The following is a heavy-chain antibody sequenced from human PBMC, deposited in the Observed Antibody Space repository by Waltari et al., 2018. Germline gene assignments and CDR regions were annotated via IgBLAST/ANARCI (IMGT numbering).Heavy chain of an antibody. CDR2: ISSSSSTI. V-gene: IGHV3-48*04. CDR1: GFTFSSYS. CDR3: ARVARIAALDY. J-gene: IGHJ4*02. Sequence: EVQLVEFGGGLVQPGGSLRLSCAASGFTFSSYSMNWVRQAPGKGREWVSYISSSSSTIYYADSVKGRFTISRDNAKNSLYLQMNSLRAEDTAVYYCARVARIAALDYWGQGTLVTVSS. D-gene: IGHD6-13*01.